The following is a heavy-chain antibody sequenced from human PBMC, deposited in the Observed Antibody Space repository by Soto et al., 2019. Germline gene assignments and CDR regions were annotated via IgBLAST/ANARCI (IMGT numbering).Heavy chain of an antibody. CDR1: GGSVSSGSYY. CDR3: ASRRSMVRGVIINQLNNWFEN. D-gene: IGHD3-10*01. Sequence: SETLSLTCTVSGGSVSSGSYYWSWIRQPPGKGLEWIGYMYYSGRTNYNPSLKSRVNISVDTSKNQFSLKLSSVTASETYVYYCASRRSMVRGVIINQLNNWFENLGQGTLLTISS. CDR2: MYYSGRT. V-gene: IGHV4-61*01. J-gene: IGHJ5*02.